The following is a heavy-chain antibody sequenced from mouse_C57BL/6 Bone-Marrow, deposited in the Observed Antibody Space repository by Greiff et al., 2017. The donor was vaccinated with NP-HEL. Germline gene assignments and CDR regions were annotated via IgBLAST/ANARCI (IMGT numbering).Heavy chain of an antibody. D-gene: IGHD1-1*01. CDR2: IYPGSGST. CDR1: GYTFTSYW. CDR3: ARAFTTVVADY. V-gene: IGHV1-55*01. Sequence: VQLQQPGAELVKPGASVKMSCKASGYTFTSYWIIWVKQRPGQGLEWIGDIYPGSGSTNYNEKFKSKATLTVDTSSSTAYMQLSSLTSEDSAIYYCARAFTTVVADYWGQGTTLTVSS. J-gene: IGHJ2*01.